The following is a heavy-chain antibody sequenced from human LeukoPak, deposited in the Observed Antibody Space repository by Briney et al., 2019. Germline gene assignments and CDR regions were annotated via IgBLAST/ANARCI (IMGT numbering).Heavy chain of an antibody. V-gene: IGHV1-2*02. D-gene: IGHD3-10*01. CDR1: GYTFTGYY. J-gene: IGHJ3*02. CDR2: INPNSGGT. CDR3: ARDEGTMVRGVSTRCYDI. Sequence: ASVKVSCKASGYTFTGYYMHWVRQAPGQGLEWMGWINPNSGGTNYAQKFQGRVTMTRDTSISTAYMELSRLRSDDTAVYYCARDEGTMVRGVSTRCYDIWGQGTMVPVSS.